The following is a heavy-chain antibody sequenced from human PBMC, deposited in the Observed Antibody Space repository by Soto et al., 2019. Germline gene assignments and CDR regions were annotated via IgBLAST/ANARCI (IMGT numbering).Heavy chain of an antibody. V-gene: IGHV3-15*01. Sequence: EVQLVESGEGLVKPGGSLRLSCAASGFTFSNAWMSWVRKAPGKGLEWVGRIKSKTDGGTTDYAAPVKGRFTISRDDSKNTLYLQMNSLKTEDTAVYYCTTIWFGEEDAFDIWGQGTMVTVSS. J-gene: IGHJ3*02. CDR3: TTIWFGEEDAFDI. D-gene: IGHD3-10*01. CDR1: GFTFSNAW. CDR2: IKSKTDGGTT.